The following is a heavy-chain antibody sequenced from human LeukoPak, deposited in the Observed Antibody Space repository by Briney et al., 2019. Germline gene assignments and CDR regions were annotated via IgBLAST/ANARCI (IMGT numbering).Heavy chain of an antibody. V-gene: IGHV3-30*03. Sequence: GGSLRLSCAASGFTFSNYGMHWVRQAPGKGLEWVAAISYDGTNKYYADSVKGRSTISRDNSKNTLYLQMNGLRAEDTAVYYCARGMTVAANWFDPWGQGTLVTVSS. CDR3: ARGMTVAANWFDP. D-gene: IGHD6-19*01. J-gene: IGHJ5*02. CDR2: ISYDGTNK. CDR1: GFTFSNYG.